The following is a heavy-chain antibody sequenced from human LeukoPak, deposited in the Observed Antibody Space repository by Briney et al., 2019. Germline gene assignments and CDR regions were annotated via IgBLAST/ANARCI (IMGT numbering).Heavy chain of an antibody. J-gene: IGHJ4*02. V-gene: IGHV2-5*01. D-gene: IGHD3-10*01. CDR2: IYWNDDQ. Sequence: SGPTLVKPTQTLTLTCTFSGFSLSTSGVGVGWIRQPPGKALEWLALIYWNDDQRYSSSLKSRLTITKDTSKNQVVLTMTNMDPVDTATYFCGHIGQLWFPIDYWGQGTLVTVSS. CDR3: GHIGQLWFPIDY. CDR1: GFSLSTSGVG.